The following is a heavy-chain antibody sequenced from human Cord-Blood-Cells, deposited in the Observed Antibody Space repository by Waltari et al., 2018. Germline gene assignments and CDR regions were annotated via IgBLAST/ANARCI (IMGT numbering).Heavy chain of an antibody. CDR2: INHSGST. D-gene: IGHD2-21*01. J-gene: IGHJ6*03. V-gene: IGHV4-34*01. Sequence: QVQLQQWGAGLLKPSETLSLTCAVYGGSFSGYYWSWIRQPPGKGLEWIGEINHSGSTNYNPSLKTRVTISVDTSKNQFSLKLSSVTAADTAVYYCARGDHAYCGGDCYSGGYYYYYYMDVWGKGTTVTVSS. CDR1: GGSFSGYY. CDR3: ARGDHAYCGGDCYSGGYYYYYYMDV.